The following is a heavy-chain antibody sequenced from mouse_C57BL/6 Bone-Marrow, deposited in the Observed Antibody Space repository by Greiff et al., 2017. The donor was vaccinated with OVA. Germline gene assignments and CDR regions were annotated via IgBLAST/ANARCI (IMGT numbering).Heavy chain of an antibody. Sequence: VQLQQPGTELVKPGASVKLSCKASGYTFTSYWMHWVKQRPGQGLEWIGRIDPNSGGTKYNEKFKSKATLTVDKPSSTAYMQLSSLTSEDSAVYYCAREGWLLPFAYWGQGTLVTVSA. CDR2: IDPNSGGT. CDR3: AREGWLLPFAY. V-gene: IGHV1-72*01. CDR1: GYTFTSYW. D-gene: IGHD2-3*01. J-gene: IGHJ3*01.